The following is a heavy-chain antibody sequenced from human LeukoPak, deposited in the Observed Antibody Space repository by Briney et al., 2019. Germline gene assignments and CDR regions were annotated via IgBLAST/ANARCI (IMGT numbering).Heavy chain of an antibody. V-gene: IGHV1-2*02. Sequence: GASVKVSSKASGYTFTGYYMHWVRQAPGQGLEWMGWINPNSGGTNYAQKFQGRVTMTRDTSISTAYMELSRLRPDDTAVYYCARESLPIRSSGWYGGTYYYYYGMDVWGQGTTVTVSS. CDR3: ARESLPIRSSGWYGGTYYYYYGMDV. D-gene: IGHD6-19*01. CDR1: GYTFTGYY. CDR2: INPNSGGT. J-gene: IGHJ6*02.